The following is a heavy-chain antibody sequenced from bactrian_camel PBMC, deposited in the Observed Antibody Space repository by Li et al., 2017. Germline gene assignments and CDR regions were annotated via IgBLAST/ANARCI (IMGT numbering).Heavy chain of an antibody. CDR2: IRPAGATT. J-gene: IGHJ4*01. CDR1: GYTYDTYD. Sequence: DVQLVESGGGPVQAGGSLRLSCAARGYTYDTYDMTWYRQTPGQEREGVASIRPAGATTAYAGSVKGRVTISVDRDKNTLYLQMDSLKPEDTAMYYCGTNKYCHGSACCNSDFSHWGQGTQVTVS. V-gene: IGHV3S31*01. CDR3: GTNKYCHGSACCNSDFSH. D-gene: IGHD2*01.